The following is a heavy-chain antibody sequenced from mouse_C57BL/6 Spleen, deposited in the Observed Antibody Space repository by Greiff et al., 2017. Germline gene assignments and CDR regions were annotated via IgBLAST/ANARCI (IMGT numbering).Heavy chain of an antibody. CDR2: IYPGSGST. V-gene: IGHV1-55*01. J-gene: IGHJ4*01. D-gene: IGHD1-1*01. Sequence: QVQLQQPGAELVKPGASVKMSCKASGYTFTSYWITWVKQRPGQGLEWIGDIYPGSGSTNYNEKFKSKATQTVDTSSSTAYMQLSSLTSEDSAVYYCARATVVEGYAMDYWGQGTSVTVSS. CDR3: ARATVVEGYAMDY. CDR1: GYTFTSYW.